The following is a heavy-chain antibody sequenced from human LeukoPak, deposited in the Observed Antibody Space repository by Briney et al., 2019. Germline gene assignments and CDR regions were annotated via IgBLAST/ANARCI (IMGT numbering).Heavy chain of an antibody. CDR3: AREGDGYNKLAQNFDY. CDR2: LHYSGRT. V-gene: IGHV4-30-4*08. Sequence: SQTLSPTCTVSGGSISSGDYYWSWIRPPPWKGLEWIGYLHYSGRTCYNPSLKSRVTISVDTSKNDFSLQLISVPAAATAVYYSAREGDGYNKLAQNFDYWGQGTLVTVSS. D-gene: IGHD5-24*01. CDR1: GGSISSGDYY. J-gene: IGHJ4*02.